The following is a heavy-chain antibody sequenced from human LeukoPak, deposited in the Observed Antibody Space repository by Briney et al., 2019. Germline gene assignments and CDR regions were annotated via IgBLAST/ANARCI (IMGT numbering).Heavy chain of an antibody. J-gene: IGHJ4*02. D-gene: IGHD6-13*01. CDR2: IFYSGST. Sequence: SETLSLTCTVSGGSISSSSFWGWIRRPPGKGLEWIGHIFYSGSTYYNPSLKSRVTLSVDTSDDQFSLRLTSVSAADTAIYYCARRGITYSTSYFDSWGQGILVTVSP. CDR3: ARRGITYSTSYFDS. V-gene: IGHV4-39*01. CDR1: GGSISSSSF.